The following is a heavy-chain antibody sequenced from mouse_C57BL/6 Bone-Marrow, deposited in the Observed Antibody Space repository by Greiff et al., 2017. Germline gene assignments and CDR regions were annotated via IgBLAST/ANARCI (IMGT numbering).Heavy chain of an antibody. CDR1: GFTFSSYT. D-gene: IGHD1-1*01. Sequence: EVKVVESGGGLVKPGGSLKLSCAASGFTFSSYTMSWVRQTPEKRLQWVAAISGCGGNTYYPDSVKGRFTISRDNDKNCLYLQMSSLRSEDTALYYCSRQVTTVLATKYFDVWGTGTKVTVSS. V-gene: IGHV5-9*01. CDR2: ISGCGGNT. J-gene: IGHJ1*03. CDR3: SRQVTTVLATKYFDV.